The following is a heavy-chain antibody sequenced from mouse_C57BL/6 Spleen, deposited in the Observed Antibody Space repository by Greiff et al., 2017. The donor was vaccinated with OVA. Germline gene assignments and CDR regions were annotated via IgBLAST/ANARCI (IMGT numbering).Heavy chain of an antibody. CDR3: ARWYYGSSYGWFAY. D-gene: IGHD1-1*01. CDR1: GFTFSDYG. CDR2: ISSGSSTI. Sequence: EVKLMESGGGLVKPGGSLKLSCAASGFTFSDYGMHWVRQAPEKGLEWVAYISSGSSTIYYADTVKGRFTISRDNAKNTLFLQMTSLRSEDTAMYYCARWYYGSSYGWFAYWGQGTLVTVSA. V-gene: IGHV5-17*01. J-gene: IGHJ3*01.